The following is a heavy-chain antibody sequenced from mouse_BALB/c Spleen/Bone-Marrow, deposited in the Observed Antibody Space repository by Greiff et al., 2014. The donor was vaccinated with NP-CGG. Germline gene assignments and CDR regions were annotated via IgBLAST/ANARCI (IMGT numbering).Heavy chain of an antibody. CDR1: GFTFSSYT. V-gene: IGHV5-6-4*01. J-gene: IGHJ4*01. Sequence: EVQVVESGGGLVKPGGSLKLSCAASGFTFSSYTMSWVRQTPEKRLEWVATISSGGSYAYXPDSXKGRFTISRNNAKNTLYLQMSSLKSEDTAMYYCTRDGKGNYDYAMDYWGQGTSVTVSS. CDR3: TRDGKGNYDYAMDY. D-gene: IGHD2-1*01. CDR2: ISSGGSYA.